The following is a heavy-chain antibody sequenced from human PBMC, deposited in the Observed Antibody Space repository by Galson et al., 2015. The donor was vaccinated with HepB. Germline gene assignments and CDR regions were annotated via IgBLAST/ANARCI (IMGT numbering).Heavy chain of an antibody. CDR1: GDSVSSNSAA. J-gene: IGHJ6*02. Sequence: CAISGDSVSSNSAAWNWIRQSPSRGLEWLGRTYYRSKWYNDYAVSVKSRITINPDTSKSQFSLQLNSVTPEDTAVYYCARVPSSSWYPSGMDVWGQGTTVTVSS. D-gene: IGHD6-13*01. CDR3: ARVPSSSWYPSGMDV. V-gene: IGHV6-1*01. CDR2: TYYRSKWYN.